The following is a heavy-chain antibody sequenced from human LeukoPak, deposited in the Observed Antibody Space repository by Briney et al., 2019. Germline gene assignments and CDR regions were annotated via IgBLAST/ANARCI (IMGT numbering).Heavy chain of an antibody. CDR2: IKQDGSEK. D-gene: IGHD3-3*01. V-gene: IGHV3-7*01. CDR3: AREGSPYYDFWSGYYPWFDP. CDR1: GFTFSSYW. Sequence: PGGSLRLSCAASGFTFSSYWMSWVRQAPGKGLEWVANIKQDGSEKYYADSVKGRFTISRDNSKNTLYLQMNSLRAEDTAVYYCAREGSPYYDFWSGYYPWFDPWGQGTLVTVSS. J-gene: IGHJ5*02.